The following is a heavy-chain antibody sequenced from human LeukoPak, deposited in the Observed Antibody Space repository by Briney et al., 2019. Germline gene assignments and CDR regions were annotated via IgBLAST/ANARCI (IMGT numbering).Heavy chain of an antibody. Sequence: GGSLRLSCAASGFTFSSYEMNWVRQAPGKGLEWVSYISSSASIIYYADSVRGRFAISRDNTKNSLYLQMNSLRAEDTAVYYCAREKIAYHYDSSGYSDYYYMDVWGKGTTVTISS. CDR1: GFTFSSYE. CDR3: AREKIAYHYDSSGYSDYYYMDV. CDR2: ISSSASII. V-gene: IGHV3-48*03. D-gene: IGHD3-22*01. J-gene: IGHJ6*03.